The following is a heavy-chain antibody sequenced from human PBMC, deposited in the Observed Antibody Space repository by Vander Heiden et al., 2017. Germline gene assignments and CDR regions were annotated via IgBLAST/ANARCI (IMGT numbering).Heavy chain of an antibody. CDR1: GYTFTDYY. CDR3: AILWLRPY. V-gene: IGHV1-2*06. Sequence: QVQLVQSGAEVKKPGASVKVSCKGSGYTFTDYYLHWLRQAPGQGPEWVGRINPFRDVTDFAQKFQGRVSITMDTSVDTAYMELTSLTSDDTAVYYCAILWLRPYWGQGTLVTVSS. J-gene: IGHJ4*02. CDR2: INPFRDVT. D-gene: IGHD5-12*01.